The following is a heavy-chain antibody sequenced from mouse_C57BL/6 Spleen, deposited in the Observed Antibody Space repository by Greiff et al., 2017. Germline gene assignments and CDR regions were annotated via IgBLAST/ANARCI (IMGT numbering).Heavy chain of an antibody. J-gene: IGHJ4*01. CDR1: GYSITSDY. CDR3: ARSWDYAMDY. CDR2: ISYSGST. D-gene: IGHD4-1*01. V-gene: IGHV3-8*01. Sequence: EVKLVESGPGLAKPSQSLSLTCSVTGYSITSDYWNWIRKFPGNKLEYMGYISYSGSTYYTPSPKSRISITRDTSKNQYYLQLNSVTTEDTATYYCARSWDYAMDYWCQGTSVTVSS.